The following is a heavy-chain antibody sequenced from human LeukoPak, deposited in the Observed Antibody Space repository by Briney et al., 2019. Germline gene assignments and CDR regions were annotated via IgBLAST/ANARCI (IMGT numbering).Heavy chain of an antibody. CDR2: IKSDGSYT. V-gene: IGHV3-74*01. Sequence: GGSLRLSCAASGFTFSSYWMHWVRQGPGKGLVWVSRIKSDGSYTSYADSVKGRFTISRDNAKNTLYLQMNSLRAEDAAVYYCVRVGIVGATTEDSFDYWGQGTLVTVSS. D-gene: IGHD1-26*01. J-gene: IGHJ4*02. CDR3: VRVGIVGATTEDSFDY. CDR1: GFTFSSYW.